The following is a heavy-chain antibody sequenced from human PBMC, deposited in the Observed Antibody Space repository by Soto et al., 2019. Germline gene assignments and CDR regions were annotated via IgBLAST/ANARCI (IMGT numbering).Heavy chain of an antibody. CDR1: GYTFTSYY. D-gene: IGHD3-9*01. CDR3: ARGPDILTGYYTEMYYFDY. Sequence: QVQLVQSGAEVKKPGASVKVSCKASGYTFTSYYMHWVRQAPGQGLEWMGIINPSGGSTSYAQKFQGRVTMTRDTSTSTVYMELSSLRSEDTAVYYCARGPDILTGYYTEMYYFDYWGQGTLVTVFS. CDR2: INPSGGST. V-gene: IGHV1-46*01. J-gene: IGHJ4*02.